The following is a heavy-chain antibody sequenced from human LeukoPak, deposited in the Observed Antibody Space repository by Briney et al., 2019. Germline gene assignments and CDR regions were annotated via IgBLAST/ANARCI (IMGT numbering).Heavy chain of an antibody. CDR2: ISVTGITT. D-gene: IGHD3-22*01. CDR3: AKDSHYDSSGYYDY. Sequence: GGSLRLSCAASGFNFSSSAMNWVRQAPGRGLEWVSSISVTGITTYYADSVKGRFTISRDNSKNTLYLQMNSLRAEDTAVYYCAKDSHYDSSGYYDYWGQGTLVTVSS. CDR1: GFNFSSSA. J-gene: IGHJ4*02. V-gene: IGHV3-23*01.